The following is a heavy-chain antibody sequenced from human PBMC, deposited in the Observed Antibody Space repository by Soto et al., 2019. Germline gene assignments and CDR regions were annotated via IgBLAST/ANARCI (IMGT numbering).Heavy chain of an antibody. CDR3: ARAWTAAAGWANWFDL. CDR1: GGSISGAGYY. D-gene: IGHD6-13*01. Sequence: QVQLQESGPGLVEPSQTLSLTCTVSGGSISGAGYYWSWIRQNPGKGLEWIGYIYYSGTTYYNPSLKSRLTISVDTSKTQLSLNLKSGTAADTAVYYCARAWTAAAGWANWFDLWGQGTLVTVSS. CDR2: IYYSGTT. V-gene: IGHV4-31*03. J-gene: IGHJ5*02.